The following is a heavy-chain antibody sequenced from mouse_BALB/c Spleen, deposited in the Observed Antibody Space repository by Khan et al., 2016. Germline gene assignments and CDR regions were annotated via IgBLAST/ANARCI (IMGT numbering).Heavy chain of an antibody. CDR2: IDPYNGGA. CDR1: GYTFTSYN. D-gene: IGHD2-1*01. Sequence: VQLQQSGPELVKPGASVKVSCKASGYTFTSYNMYWVKQSHGKNLEWIGYIDPYNGGASYNQKFKGKATLTVDKSSSTAYMYLNSLTSEDSAVSYCASDLLWYAMDYWGQGTSVTVSS. V-gene: IGHV1S135*01. J-gene: IGHJ4*01. CDR3: ASDLLWYAMDY.